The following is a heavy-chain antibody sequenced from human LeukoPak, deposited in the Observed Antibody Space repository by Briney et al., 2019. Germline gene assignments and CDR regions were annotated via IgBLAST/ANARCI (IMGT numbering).Heavy chain of an antibody. CDR2: ISGNSGRI. Sequence: GGSLRLSCAVSGFTFSSYVMNWVRQAPGKGLEWVSSISGNSGRIYYTDSVKGRFTISRDNSKNTLYLRMNSLRVEDTAIYYCAEAGNYGPFDYWGQGTLVTVSS. J-gene: IGHJ4*02. D-gene: IGHD3-16*01. CDR3: AEAGNYGPFDY. CDR1: GFTFSSYV. V-gene: IGHV3-23*01.